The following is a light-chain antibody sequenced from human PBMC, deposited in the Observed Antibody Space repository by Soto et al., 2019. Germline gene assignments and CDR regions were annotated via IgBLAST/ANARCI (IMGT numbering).Light chain of an antibody. V-gene: IGKV3-11*01. J-gene: IGKJ5*01. CDR2: DAS. CDR1: QSVGIY. Sequence: EIVLTQSPATLSLSPGERATLSCRASQSVGIYLGWYQQRPGQAPRLLIYDASKRAAGISARFSGSGSGTDFALTITSLEPEDFAVYYCQHRSTWPRAFGQGTRLEIK. CDR3: QHRSTWPRA.